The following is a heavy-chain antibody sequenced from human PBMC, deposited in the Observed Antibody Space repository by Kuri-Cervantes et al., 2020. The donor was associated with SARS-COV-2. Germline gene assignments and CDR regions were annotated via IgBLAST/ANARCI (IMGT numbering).Heavy chain of an antibody. J-gene: IGHJ3*02. CDR2: ISAYNGNT. CDR1: GYTFTGYY. V-gene: IGHV1-18*04. CDR3: ARDHPVHHESYDYVWGSYRGGVFEI. D-gene: IGHD3-16*02. Sequence: ASVKVSCKASGYTFTGYYMHWVRQAPGQGLEWMGWISAYNGNTNYAQKLQGRVTMTTDTSTTTAYMELRSLRSDDTAVYYCARDHPVHHESYDYVWGSYRGGVFEIWGQGTMVTVSS.